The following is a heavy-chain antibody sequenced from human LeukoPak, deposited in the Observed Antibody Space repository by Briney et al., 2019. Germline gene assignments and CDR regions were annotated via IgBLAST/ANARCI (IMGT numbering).Heavy chain of an antibody. CDR2: ISPNSGGT. CDR1: GYTFTDYY. CDR3: ARAFALGGAMVTSYWFDP. J-gene: IGHJ5*02. V-gene: IGHV1-2*02. Sequence: ASVKVSCKASGYTFTDYYMHWVRQAPGQGLEWMGWISPNSGGTKYSQKFQGRVTMTRDTSISTAYMELSRLRSDDTAVYYCARAFALGGAMVTSYWFDPWGQGTLVTVSS. D-gene: IGHD5-18*01.